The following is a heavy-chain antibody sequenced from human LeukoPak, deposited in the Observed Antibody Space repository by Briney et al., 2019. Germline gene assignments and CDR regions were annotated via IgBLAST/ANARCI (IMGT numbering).Heavy chain of an antibody. CDR1: GGSISSGGYS. D-gene: IGHD2/OR15-2a*01. CDR2: TYHSGST. J-gene: IGHJ3*02. Sequence: SETLSLTCAVSGGSISSGGYSWSWIRQPPGKGLEWIGYTYHSGSTYYNPSLKSRVTISVDRSKNQFSLKLSSVTAADTAVYYCARGGIFATMSDAFDIWGQGTMVTVSS. CDR3: ARGGIFATMSDAFDI. V-gene: IGHV4-30-2*01.